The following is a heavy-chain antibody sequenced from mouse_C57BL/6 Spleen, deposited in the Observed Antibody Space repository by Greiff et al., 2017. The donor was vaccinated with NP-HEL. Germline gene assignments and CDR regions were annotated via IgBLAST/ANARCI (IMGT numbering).Heavy chain of an antibody. CDR3: ARGDYYAKVDY. J-gene: IGHJ2*01. CDR2: ISSGSSTI. V-gene: IGHV5-17*01. Sequence: DVKLVESGGGLVKPGGSLKLSCAASGFTFSDYGMHWVRQAPEKGLEWVAYISSGSSTIYYADTVKGRFTISRDNAKNTLFLQMTSLRSEDTAMYYCARGDYYAKVDYWGQGTTLTVSS. D-gene: IGHD1-1*01. CDR1: GFTFSDYG.